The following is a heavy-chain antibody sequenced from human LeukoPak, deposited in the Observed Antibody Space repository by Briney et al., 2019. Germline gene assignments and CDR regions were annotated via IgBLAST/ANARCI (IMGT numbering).Heavy chain of an antibody. Sequence: PGGSLRLSCAASGFTFSSSAMSWVRQAPGKGLEWLSTISGGGGSTYYADSVKGRFTISRDNAKNSLYLQMNRLRVEDTAVYYCARETGDYGDYAFDYWGQGTLVTVSS. J-gene: IGHJ4*02. CDR1: GFTFSSSA. CDR3: ARETGDYGDYAFDY. CDR2: ISGGGGST. D-gene: IGHD4-17*01. V-gene: IGHV3-23*01.